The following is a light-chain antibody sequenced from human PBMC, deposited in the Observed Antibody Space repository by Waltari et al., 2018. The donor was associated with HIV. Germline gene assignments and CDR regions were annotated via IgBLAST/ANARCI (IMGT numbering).Light chain of an antibody. J-gene: IGLJ2*01. CDR1: SSDIGSYNL. CDR3: CSYAGNSFVV. CDR2: GVS. Sequence: QSALTQPASVSGSPGQSITISCTGTSSDIGSYNLVSWYQHHPGKAPKLMIYGVSKRPSVVSYRFSGSKSGNSASLTISGLQAEDEGDYYCCSYAGNSFVVFGGGTKLTVL. V-gene: IGLV2-23*02.